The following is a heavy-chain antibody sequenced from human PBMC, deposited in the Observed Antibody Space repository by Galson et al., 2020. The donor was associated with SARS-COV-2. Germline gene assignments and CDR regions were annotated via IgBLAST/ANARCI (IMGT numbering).Heavy chain of an antibody. CDR2: IYSGGST. CDR1: GFTVSSNY. V-gene: IGHV3-66*01. Sequence: GESLKISCAASGFTVSSNYMSWVRQAPGKGLEWVSVIYSGGSTYYADSVKGRFTISRDNSKNTLYLQMNSLRAEDTAVYYCARDLRLYDSSGYYPFDYWGQGTLVTVSS. CDR3: ARDLRLYDSSGYYPFDY. J-gene: IGHJ4*02. D-gene: IGHD3-22*01.